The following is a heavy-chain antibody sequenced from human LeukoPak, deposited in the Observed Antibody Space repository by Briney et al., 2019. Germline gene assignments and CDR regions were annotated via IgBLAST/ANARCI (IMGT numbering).Heavy chain of an antibody. D-gene: IGHD2-2*01. Sequence: GASVKVSCKASGYTFTSYGISWVRQAPGQGLEWMGWISAYNGNTNYAQKLKGRVTMTTDTSTSTAYMELRSLRSDDTAVYYCARDEPYCSSTSCYLFDYWGQGTLVTVSS. CDR2: ISAYNGNT. CDR3: ARDEPYCSSTSCYLFDY. CDR1: GYTFTSYG. V-gene: IGHV1-18*01. J-gene: IGHJ4*02.